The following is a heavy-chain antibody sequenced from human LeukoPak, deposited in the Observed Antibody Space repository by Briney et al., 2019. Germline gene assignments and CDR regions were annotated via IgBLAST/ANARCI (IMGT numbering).Heavy chain of an antibody. D-gene: IGHD6-6*01. V-gene: IGHV1-69*13. J-gene: IGHJ4*02. Sequence: SVKVSCKASGGTFSSYAISWVRQAPGQGLEWMGGIIPIFGTANYAQKFQGRVTITADESTSTAYMELSSLRSEDTAVYHCARSNIAVRLLYYYFDYWGQGTLVTVSS. CDR2: IIPIFGTA. CDR3: ARSNIAVRLLYYYFDY. CDR1: GGTFSSYA.